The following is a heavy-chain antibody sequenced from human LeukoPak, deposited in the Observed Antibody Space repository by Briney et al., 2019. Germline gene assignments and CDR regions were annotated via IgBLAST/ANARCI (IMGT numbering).Heavy chain of an antibody. D-gene: IGHD1-14*01. Sequence: PGGSLRLSCAASGFTFRSYGMHWVRQAPGKGLEWVAVIWNDGSNKYYADSVKGRFTISRDNSKNTLYLEMNGLRAEDTAVYYCAKDTGCYYYYMDVWGKGTMVTVSS. CDR3: AKDTGCYYYYMDV. J-gene: IGHJ6*03. CDR2: IWNDGSNK. CDR1: GFTFRSYG. V-gene: IGHV3-33*06.